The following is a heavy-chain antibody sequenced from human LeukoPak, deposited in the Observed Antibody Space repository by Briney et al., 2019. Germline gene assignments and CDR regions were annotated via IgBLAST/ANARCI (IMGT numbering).Heavy chain of an antibody. CDR3: ARKWLPYTLLNYPDY. V-gene: IGHV3-21*01. J-gene: IGHJ4*02. Sequence: MSGGSLRLSCAASGFTFSSYSMNWVRQAPGKGLEWVSSISSSSYIYYADSVKGRFTISRDNAKNSLYLQMNNLRAEDTAVYYCARKWLPYTLLNYPDYWGQGTLVTVSS. CDR2: ISSSSYI. CDR1: GFTFSSYS. D-gene: IGHD3-22*01.